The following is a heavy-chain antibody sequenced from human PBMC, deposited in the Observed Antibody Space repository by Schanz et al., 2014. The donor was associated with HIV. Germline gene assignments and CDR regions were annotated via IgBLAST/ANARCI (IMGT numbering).Heavy chain of an antibody. D-gene: IGHD5-12*01. J-gene: IGHJ4*02. V-gene: IGHV1-8*01. CDR2: VNPKSGNT. Sequence: QVQLVQSGAEVKNPGASVKVSCKASGYTFSSYDINWVRQATGQGLEWMGWVNPKSGNTGYAQKFQGRVTITADKSTSTAYMDLRSLRSDDTAVYYCARGAAEMATMTPWRYWGQGTLVTVSS. CDR3: ARGAAEMATMTPWRY. CDR1: GYTFSSYD.